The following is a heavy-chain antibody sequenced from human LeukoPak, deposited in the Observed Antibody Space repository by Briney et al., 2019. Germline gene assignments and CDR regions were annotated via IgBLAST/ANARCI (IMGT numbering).Heavy chain of an antibody. V-gene: IGHV4-38-2*01. Sequence: PSETLSLTCAVSGGSISSGYYWGWIRQPPGKGLEWIGSIYQSGSTYYNPSLKSRVTISVDTSKNQFSLKLSSVTAADTAVYYCARGFGYCSGGSCPSLYLDYWGQGTLVTVSS. CDR2: IYQSGST. CDR3: ARGFGYCSGGSCPSLYLDY. CDR1: GGSISSGYY. D-gene: IGHD2-15*01. J-gene: IGHJ4*02.